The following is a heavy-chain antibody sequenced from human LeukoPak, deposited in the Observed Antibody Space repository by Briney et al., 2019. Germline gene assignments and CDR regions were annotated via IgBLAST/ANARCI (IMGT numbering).Heavy chain of an antibody. CDR3: ATVPDYGYTYVDFDY. CDR2: ISYDGSNK. J-gene: IGHJ4*02. V-gene: IGHV3-30-3*01. CDR1: GFTFSSYS. Sequence: GMTLRLSCAASGFTFSSYSMHWVRQAPGKGLEWVAVISYDGSNKYYADSLKGRFTISRHNSKHTLYLQMNSLIADDTVVYCCATVPDYGYTYVDFDYWGQGTLVTVSS. D-gene: IGHD3-16*01.